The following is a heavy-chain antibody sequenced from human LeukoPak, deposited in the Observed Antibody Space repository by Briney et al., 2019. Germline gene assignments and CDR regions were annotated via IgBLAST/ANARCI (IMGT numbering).Heavy chain of an antibody. CDR3: VKSPRGYSSSWYYDY. D-gene: IGHD6-13*01. CDR1: GFTFSSYA. J-gene: IGHJ4*02. Sequence: PGGSLRLSCAASGFTFSSYAMSWVRQAPGKGLEWVSAISGSGGSTYYADSVKGRFTISRDNSKNTLYLQMNSLRAEDTAVYYCVKSPRGYSSSWYYDYWGQGTLVTVSS. V-gene: IGHV3-23*01. CDR2: ISGSGGST.